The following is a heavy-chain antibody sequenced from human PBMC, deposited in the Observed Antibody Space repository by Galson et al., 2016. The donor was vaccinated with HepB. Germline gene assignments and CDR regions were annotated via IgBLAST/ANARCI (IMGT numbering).Heavy chain of an antibody. CDR2: ILPRDSDS. CDR3: VRLSGPIYGVVSLDS. CDR1: GYSFPNYW. V-gene: IGHV5-51*01. D-gene: IGHD2-15*01. J-gene: IGHJ5*01. Sequence: QSGAEVNKPGESLNTSCKASGYSFPNYWIGWVRHMPGKGLEYMGIILPRDSDSNYSPSFQGQFTVSADNSISPAYPQWSSLRASDTAMYYCVRLSGPIYGVVSLDSWGQGTLVTVSS.